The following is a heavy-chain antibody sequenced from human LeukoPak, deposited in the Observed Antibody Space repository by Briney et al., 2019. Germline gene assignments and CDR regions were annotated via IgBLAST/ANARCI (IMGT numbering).Heavy chain of an antibody. CDR2: ISSSSSTI. V-gene: IGHV3-48*01. CDR1: GFTFSNYW. D-gene: IGHD2-15*01. CDR3: ARVLRYCSGGNCYSGGLGYMDV. J-gene: IGHJ6*03. Sequence: PGGSLRLSCAASGFTFSNYWMHWVRQAPGKGLEWVSYISSSSSTIYYADSVKGQFTISRDNAKNSLYLQMNSLRAEDTAVYYCARVLRYCSGGNCYSGGLGYMDVWGKGTTVTISS.